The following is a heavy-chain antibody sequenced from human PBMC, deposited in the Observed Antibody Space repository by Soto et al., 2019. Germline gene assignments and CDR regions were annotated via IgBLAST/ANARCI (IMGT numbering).Heavy chain of an antibody. D-gene: IGHD3-16*01. CDR3: ARWKYSYADLPGDWFDS. CDR2: IYRSGST. V-gene: IGHV4-61*01. J-gene: IGHJ5*01. Sequence: QVQLQESGPGLVRPSETLSLTCTVSGASLTSGSYYWSWVRQPPGKGLEWIAYIYRSGSTNYNLSLKSRATISVDTSKNQFSQRLTSVTPADTAMYYCARWKYSYADLPGDWFDSWGQGTLVTVSS. CDR1: GASLTSGSYY.